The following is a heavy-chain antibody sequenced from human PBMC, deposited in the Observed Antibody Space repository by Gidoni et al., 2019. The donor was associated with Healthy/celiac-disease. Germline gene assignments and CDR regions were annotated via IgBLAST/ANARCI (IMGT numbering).Heavy chain of an antibody. D-gene: IGHD6-13*01. CDR1: GFTFDDYA. Sequence: EVQLVESGGGLVQPGRSLRLSCAASGFTFDDYAMHWVRQAPGKGLEWVSGISWNSGSIGYADSVKGRFTISRDNAKNSLYLQMNSLRAEDTALYYCAKALYSSSWFRSSMDVWGQGTTVTVSS. CDR3: AKALYSSSWFRSSMDV. V-gene: IGHV3-9*01. CDR2: ISWNSGSI. J-gene: IGHJ6*02.